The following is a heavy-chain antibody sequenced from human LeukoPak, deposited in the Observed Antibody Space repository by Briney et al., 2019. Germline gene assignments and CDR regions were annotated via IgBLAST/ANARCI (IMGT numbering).Heavy chain of an antibody. CDR2: INHSGST. V-gene: IGHV4-34*01. CDR3: ARGVGYYFDY. Sequence: PSETLSLTCAVYGGSFSGHYWSWIRQPPGKGLEWIGEINHSGSTNYNPSLKSRVTISVDTSKNQFSLKLSSVTAADTAVYYCARGVGYYFDYWGQGTLVTVSS. CDR1: GGSFSGHY. J-gene: IGHJ4*02.